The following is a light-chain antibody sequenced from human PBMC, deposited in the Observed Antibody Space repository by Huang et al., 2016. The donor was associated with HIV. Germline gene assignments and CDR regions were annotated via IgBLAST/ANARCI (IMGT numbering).Light chain of an antibody. J-gene: IGKJ4*01. CDR3: QQSYSTLLT. CDR1: QSISTY. Sequence: DIQMTQSPSSLSASVGDSVTITCRASQSISTYLNWYQQRPGRAPKLLIYAASSLQSGVPSRFSGSGSGTDFTLTISSLQPEDFATYYCQQSYSTLLTFGGGTKVAIK. CDR2: AAS. V-gene: IGKV1-39*01.